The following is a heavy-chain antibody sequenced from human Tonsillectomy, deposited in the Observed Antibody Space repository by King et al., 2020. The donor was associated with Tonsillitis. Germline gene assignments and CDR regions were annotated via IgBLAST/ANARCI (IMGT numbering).Heavy chain of an antibody. Sequence: QLVQSGAEVKKPGESLKISCKGSGYSFNNHWIGWVRQMPGKGLEWMGIFYPGDSDNKYSPSFQGQVTISADKSINTAYLQWSSLKASDTALYYCARVADVDIGNYFDYWGQGTLVTVSA. CDR2: FYPGDSDN. CDR3: ARVADVDIGNYFDY. CDR1: GYSFNNHW. D-gene: IGHD3-3*01. J-gene: IGHJ4*02. V-gene: IGHV5-51*03.